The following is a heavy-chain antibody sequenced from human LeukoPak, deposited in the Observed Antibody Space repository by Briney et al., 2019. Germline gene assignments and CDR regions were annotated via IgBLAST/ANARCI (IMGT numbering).Heavy chain of an antibody. J-gene: IGHJ5*02. CDR1: GYTFTSYG. D-gene: IGHD4-17*01. CDR2: ISAYNGNT. Sequence: ASVKVSCKASGYTFTSYGISWVRQAPGQGLEWMGWISAYNGNTNYAQKLQGRVTMTTDTSTSTAYMELRSLRSEDTAVYYCARVLDYGDLNWFDPWGQGTLVTVSS. V-gene: IGHV1-18*01. CDR3: ARVLDYGDLNWFDP.